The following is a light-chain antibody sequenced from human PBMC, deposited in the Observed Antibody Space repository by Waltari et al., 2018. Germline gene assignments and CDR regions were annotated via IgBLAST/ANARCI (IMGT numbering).Light chain of an antibody. Sequence: EIVMTQSPASLSLSPGERVTLSCRASHSVTTNLAWYQQKPGQAPRLLIYGASTRAAGIPARFSGSGSGTEFTLTISGLQSEDFAFYYCQQYNDWPPWTFGQGTKVEIK. J-gene: IGKJ1*01. V-gene: IGKV3-15*01. CDR1: HSVTTN. CDR3: QQYNDWPPWT. CDR2: GAS.